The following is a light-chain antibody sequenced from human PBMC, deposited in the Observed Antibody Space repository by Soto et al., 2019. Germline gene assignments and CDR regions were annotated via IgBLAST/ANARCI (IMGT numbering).Light chain of an antibody. Sequence: LTQPASVSGSPGQSITISCTGTSSDVGGYNYVSWYQQHPGKAPKLMIYDVSNRPSGVSNRFSGSKSGNTASLTISGLQAEDEADYYCSSYTSSSTVVFGGGTKVTVL. J-gene: IGLJ2*01. V-gene: IGLV2-14*01. CDR1: SSDVGGYNY. CDR2: DVS. CDR3: SSYTSSSTVV.